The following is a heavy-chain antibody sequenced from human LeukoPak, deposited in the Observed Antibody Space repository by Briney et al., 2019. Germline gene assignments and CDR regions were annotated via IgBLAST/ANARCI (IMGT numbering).Heavy chain of an antibody. CDR2: ISAYNGNT. Sequence: ASVKVSCKASGYTFTSYGISWVRQAPGQGLEWMGWISAYNGNTNYAQKLQGRVTMTTDTSTSTAYMELRSLRSDDTAVYYCARASRQGYCSSTSCYRWEMAIKPEDYWGQGTLVTVSS. J-gene: IGHJ4*02. CDR3: ARASRQGYCSSTSCYRWEMAIKPEDY. D-gene: IGHD2-2*01. V-gene: IGHV1-18*01. CDR1: GYTFTSYG.